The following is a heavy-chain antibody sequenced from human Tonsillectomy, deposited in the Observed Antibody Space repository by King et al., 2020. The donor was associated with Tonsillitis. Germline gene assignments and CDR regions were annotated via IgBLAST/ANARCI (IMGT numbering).Heavy chain of an antibody. CDR2: ISYSGNT. J-gene: IGHJ4*02. CDR3: ASYAYTFWTSIG. Sequence: LQLQESGPGLVKPSQTLSLTCTVSGASISNGDYYWSWIRQHPGKGLEWIGYISYSGNTYYDPSLQSRVTMSVDTSKNQFSLKLSSVAAADSAVYYCASYAYTFWTSIGWGQGTLVTVSS. CDR1: GASISNGDYY. D-gene: IGHD3/OR15-3a*01. V-gene: IGHV4-31*03.